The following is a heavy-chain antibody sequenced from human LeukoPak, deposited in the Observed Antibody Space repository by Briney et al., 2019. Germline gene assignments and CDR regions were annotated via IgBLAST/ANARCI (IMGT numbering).Heavy chain of an antibody. CDR3: ARDFSSSGWSHWYFDL. J-gene: IGHJ2*01. Sequence: GGSLRLSCAASGFTFSSYWMSWVRQAPGKGLEWVANIKQDGSEKYYVDSVKGRFTISRDNAKNSLYLQMNSLRAEDTAVYYCARDFSSSGWSHWYFDLWGRGTLVTVSS. V-gene: IGHV3-7*01. D-gene: IGHD6-19*01. CDR2: IKQDGSEK. CDR1: GFTFSSYW.